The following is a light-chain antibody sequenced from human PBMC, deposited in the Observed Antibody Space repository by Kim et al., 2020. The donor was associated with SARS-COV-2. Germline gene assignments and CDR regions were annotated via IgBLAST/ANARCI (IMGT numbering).Light chain of an antibody. CDR2: NDI. CDR3: QSADFSGTYV. CDR1: ALPSQY. J-gene: IGLJ1*01. V-gene: IGLV3-25*03. Sequence: SYELTQPPSVSVSPGQTAKITCSGDALPSQYAYWYQQKPGQAPVLVIYNDIERPSGIPERFSGSTSGTTVMLTISGVQAEDEADYYCQSADFSGTYVFGTGTKVTVL.